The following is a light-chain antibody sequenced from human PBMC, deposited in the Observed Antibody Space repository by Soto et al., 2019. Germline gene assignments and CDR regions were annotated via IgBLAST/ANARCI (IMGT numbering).Light chain of an antibody. CDR1: SSDVGFYNS. Sequence: QSALTQSASVSGSPGQSITISCTGASSDVGFYNSVSWYQQYPGKAPKLMIYDVSNRPSGVSNRFSGSKSGNTASLTISGLQAEDEADYYCSSYTKSSTLVVFGGGTKLTVL. CDR2: DVS. V-gene: IGLV2-14*01. CDR3: SSYTKSSTLVV. J-gene: IGLJ2*01.